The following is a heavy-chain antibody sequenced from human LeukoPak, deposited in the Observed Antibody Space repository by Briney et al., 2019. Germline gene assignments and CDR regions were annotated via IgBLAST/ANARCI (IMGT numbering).Heavy chain of an antibody. V-gene: IGHV6-1*01. CDR2: TYYRSKWYN. Sequence: SQTLSLTCAISGDSVSSNSAAWNWIRQSPSRGLEWLGRTYYRSKWYNDYAVSVKSRITINPDTSKNQFSLQLNSVTPEDTAVYYCARDLKYCGGDCYSLRVEYWYFDLWGRGTLVTVSS. D-gene: IGHD2-21*02. J-gene: IGHJ2*01. CDR3: ARDLKYCGGDCYSLRVEYWYFDL. CDR1: GDSVSSNSAA.